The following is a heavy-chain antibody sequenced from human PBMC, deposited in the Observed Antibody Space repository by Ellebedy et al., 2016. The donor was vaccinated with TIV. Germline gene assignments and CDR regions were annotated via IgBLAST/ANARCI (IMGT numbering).Heavy chain of an antibody. J-gene: IGHJ4*02. CDR1: GYTFTGYY. V-gene: IGHV1-8*03. CDR2: VNPKSGNT. CDR3: ARTWGDLDY. D-gene: IGHD3-16*01. Sequence: AASVKVSCKASGYTFTGYYMHWVRQATGQGLEWMGWVNPKSGNTGYAQKFQGRVTITRDTSISTAYMELSSLRSGDTAVYYCARTWGDLDYWGQGTLVTVSS.